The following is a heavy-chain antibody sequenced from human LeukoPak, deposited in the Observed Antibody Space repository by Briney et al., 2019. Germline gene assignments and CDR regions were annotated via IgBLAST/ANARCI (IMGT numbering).Heavy chain of an antibody. J-gene: IGHJ4*02. Sequence: SETLSLTCTVSGGSISSYYWSWIRQPPGQGLEWIGYIDYSGSTNYNPSLKSRVTISVDTSKNQFSLKLSSVTAADTAVYYCARHMGLGYSYGYPYFDYWGQGTLVTVSS. D-gene: IGHD5-18*01. CDR2: IDYSGST. CDR3: ARHMGLGYSYGYPYFDY. CDR1: GGSISSYY. V-gene: IGHV4-59*08.